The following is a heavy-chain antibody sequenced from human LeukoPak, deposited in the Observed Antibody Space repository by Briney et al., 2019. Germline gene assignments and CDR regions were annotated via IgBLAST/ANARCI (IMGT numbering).Heavy chain of an antibody. D-gene: IGHD1-7*01. J-gene: IGHJ5*02. CDR1: GYTFTGYY. CDR2: INPNSGGT. CDR3: ARDGSGNWNSVWLDP. Sequence: ASVKVSCKASGYTFTGYYMHWVRQAPGQGLEWMGWINPNSGGTNYAQKFQGRVTMTRDTSISTAYMELSRLRSDDTAVYYCARDGSGNWNSVWLDPWGQGTLVTVSS. V-gene: IGHV1-2*02.